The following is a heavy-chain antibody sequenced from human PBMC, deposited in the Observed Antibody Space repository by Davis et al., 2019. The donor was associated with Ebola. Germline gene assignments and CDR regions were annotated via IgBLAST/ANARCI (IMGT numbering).Heavy chain of an antibody. Sequence: SETLSLTCAVYGGSFSGYYWSWIRQPPGKGLEWIGEINHSGSTNYNPSLKSRVTISVDTSKNQFSLKLSSVTAADTAVYYCARDSSGYDLVFWYFDYWGQGTLVTVSS. CDR1: GGSFSGYY. J-gene: IGHJ4*02. V-gene: IGHV4-34*01. CDR3: ARDSSGYDLVFWYFDY. D-gene: IGHD5-12*01. CDR2: INHSGST.